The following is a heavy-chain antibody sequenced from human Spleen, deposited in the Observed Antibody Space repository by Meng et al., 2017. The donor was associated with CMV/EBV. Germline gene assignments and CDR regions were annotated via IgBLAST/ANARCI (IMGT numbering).Heavy chain of an antibody. CDR3: ARAFPMTYSNIVVVPAAGFFDY. Sequence: SETLSLTCAVYGGSFSGYYWSWIRQPPGKGLEWIGEINHSGSTYYNPSLKSRVTISVDTSKNQFSLKLSSVTAADTAVYYCARAFPMTYSNIVVVPAAGFFDYWGQGTLVTVSS. J-gene: IGHJ4*02. V-gene: IGHV4-34*01. CDR2: INHSGST. CDR1: GGSFSGYY. D-gene: IGHD2-2*01.